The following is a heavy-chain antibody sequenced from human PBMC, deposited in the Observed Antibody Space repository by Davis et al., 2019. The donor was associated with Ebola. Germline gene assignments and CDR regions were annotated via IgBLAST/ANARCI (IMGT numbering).Heavy chain of an antibody. J-gene: IGHJ4*02. CDR3: ARGPLSGIVGATTFDY. CDR1: GGSISSSSYY. V-gene: IGHV4-39*01. Sequence: PSETLSLTCTVSGGSISSSSYYWGWIRQPPGKGLEWIGSIYYSGSTYYNPSLKSRVTISVDTSKNQFSLKLSSVTAADTAVYYCARGPLSGIVGATTFDYWGQGTLVTVSS. D-gene: IGHD1-26*01. CDR2: IYYSGST.